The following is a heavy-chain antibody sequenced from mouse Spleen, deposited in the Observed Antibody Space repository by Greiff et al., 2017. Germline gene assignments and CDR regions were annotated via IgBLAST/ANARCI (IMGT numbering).Heavy chain of an antibody. CDR1: GYTFTSYG. V-gene: IGHV1-81*01. Sequence: VQLQQPGTELVKPGASVKLSCKASGYTFTSYGISWVKQRTGQGLEWIGEIYPRSGNTYYNEKFKGKATLTADKSSSTAYMELRSLTSEDSAVYFCARSYDGSLSFDVWGAGTTVTVSS. J-gene: IGHJ1*01. D-gene: IGHD2-10*01. CDR2: IYPRSGNT. CDR3: ARSYDGSLSFDV.